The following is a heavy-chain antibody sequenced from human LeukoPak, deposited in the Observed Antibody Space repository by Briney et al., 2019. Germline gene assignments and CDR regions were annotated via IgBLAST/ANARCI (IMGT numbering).Heavy chain of an antibody. D-gene: IGHD3-16*01. V-gene: IGHV3-33*01. J-gene: IGHJ2*01. Sequence: PGGSLRLSCAASGFIFRRYGIHWVRQAPGSGLEWVSIIWHDGSNKYYADSVKGRFTISRDNSKNTVYVQMNSLRAEDTAVYYCAGGSYGVQEVYFHLWGGGNLVTVSS. CDR2: IWHDGSNK. CDR3: AGGSYGVQEVYFHL. CDR1: GFIFRRYG.